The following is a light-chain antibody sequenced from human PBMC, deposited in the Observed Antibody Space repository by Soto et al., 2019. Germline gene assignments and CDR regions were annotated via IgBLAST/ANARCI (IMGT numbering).Light chain of an antibody. CDR3: MSYIASTSTHWV. J-gene: IGLJ3*02. Sequence: QSVLTQPASVSGSPGQSITISCTGTSIDVGHPYTYVSWYQQYPGKAPKLLILGVSNRPSGISGRFSGSKSGNTASLTISGLQPEDEADYYCMSYIASTSTHWVLGGGTKLTVL. CDR2: GVS. CDR1: SIDVGHPYTY. V-gene: IGLV2-14*03.